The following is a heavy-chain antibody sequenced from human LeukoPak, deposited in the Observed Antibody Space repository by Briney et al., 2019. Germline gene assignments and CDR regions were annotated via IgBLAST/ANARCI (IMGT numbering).Heavy chain of an antibody. J-gene: IGHJ4*02. CDR3: ARGQTYSGRIFDY. CDR1: GDSVSSSTAA. V-gene: IGHV6-1*01. Sequence: SQTLSLTCAISGDSVSSSTAAWNWIRQSPSRGLEWLGRTYYRSKGYSDFAEYVKSRITIDPDTSKTQFSLQQNSVTPDDTAVYFCARGQTYSGRIFDYWGQGTLFTVSS. D-gene: IGHD1-26*01. CDR2: TYYRSKGYS.